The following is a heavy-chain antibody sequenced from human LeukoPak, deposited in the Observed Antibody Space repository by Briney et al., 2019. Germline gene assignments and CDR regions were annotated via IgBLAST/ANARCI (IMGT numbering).Heavy chain of an antibody. CDR2: IYYSGST. CDR1: GGSISSYY. V-gene: IGHV4-59*08. CDR3: ARSSTPIYAFEI. Sequence: SETLSLTCAVSGGSISSYYWSWIRQPPGKGLEWIGYIYYSGSTNYNPSLKSRVTISIDTSKNQFSLKLSSVTAADTAVYYCARSSTPIYAFEIWGQGTGVTVSS. J-gene: IGHJ3*02. D-gene: IGHD2/OR15-2a*01.